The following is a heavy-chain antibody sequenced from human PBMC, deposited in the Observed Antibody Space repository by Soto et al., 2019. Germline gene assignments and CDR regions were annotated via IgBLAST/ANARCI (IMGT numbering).Heavy chain of an antibody. CDR2: ISAYNGNT. CDR1: GYTFTSYG. J-gene: IGHJ3*02. Sequence: VASVKVSCKASGYTFTSYGISWVRQAPGQGLEWMGWISAYNGNTNYAQKLQGRVTMTTDTSTSTAYMELRSLRADDTAVYYCALVDVLRFLEWSIGNAFDIWGQGTMVTVSS. V-gene: IGHV1-18*01. CDR3: ALVDVLRFLEWSIGNAFDI. D-gene: IGHD3-3*01.